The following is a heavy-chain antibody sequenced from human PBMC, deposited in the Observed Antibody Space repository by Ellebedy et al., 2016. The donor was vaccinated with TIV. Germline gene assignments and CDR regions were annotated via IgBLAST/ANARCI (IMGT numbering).Heavy chain of an antibody. CDR3: ARDRASHPNY. Sequence: GESLKISCAASGFTFSSYAMHWVRQAPGKGLEWVAVISYDGSNKYYADSVKGRFTISRDNSKNTLYLQMNGLRAEDTAVYYCARDRASHPNYWGQGTLVTVSS. CDR2: ISYDGSNK. CDR1: GFTFSSYA. J-gene: IGHJ4*02. D-gene: IGHD3-10*01. V-gene: IGHV3-30-3*01.